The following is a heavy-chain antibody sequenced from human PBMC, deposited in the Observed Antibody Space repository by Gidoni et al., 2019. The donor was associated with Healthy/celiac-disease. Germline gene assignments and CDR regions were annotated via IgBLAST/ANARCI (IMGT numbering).Heavy chain of an antibody. CDR3: AREGGIVVVPAAIAYWFDP. D-gene: IGHD2-2*01. J-gene: IGHJ5*02. CDR2: INPSGGST. V-gene: IGHV1-46*01. CDR1: GYTFTSYY. Sequence: QVQLVQSGAEVKKPGASVKVSCKASGYTFTSYYMHWVRQAPGQGLEWMGIINPSGGSTSYAQKFQGRVTMTRDTSTSTVYMELSSLRSEDTAVYYCAREGGIVVVPAAIAYWFDPWGQGTLVTVSS.